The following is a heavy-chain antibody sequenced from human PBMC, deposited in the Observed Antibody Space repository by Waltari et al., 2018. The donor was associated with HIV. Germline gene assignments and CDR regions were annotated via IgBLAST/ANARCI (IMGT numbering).Heavy chain of an antibody. Sequence: EVRVVESGGGCDQRGWSLSLRCAASGLPSSSYDMNWVRQAPWKGLEWVSYISSSGSTIYFADSVKGRFTMSRDNAKNSLYLRMTSLRAEDKAVYYCARAFMIRGTGAFDIWGQGTMVTVSS. D-gene: IGHD3-10*01. CDR1: GLPSSSYD. V-gene: IGHV3-48*03. CDR3: ARAFMIRGTGAFDI. CDR2: ISSSGSTI. J-gene: IGHJ3*02.